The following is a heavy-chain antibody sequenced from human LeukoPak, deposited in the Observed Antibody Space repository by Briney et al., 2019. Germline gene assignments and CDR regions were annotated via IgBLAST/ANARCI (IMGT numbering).Heavy chain of an antibody. CDR1: GGSFSDYY. J-gene: IGHJ4*02. Sequence: SETLSLTCSVYGGSFSDYYWNWIRQSPGKGLEWIAEITHSGSTNYNPSLKSRVTISLDTSKNQFSLKLSSVTAADTAVYYCARIAVSSGWGYFDYWGQGTLVTASS. CDR3: ARIAVSSGWGYFDY. V-gene: IGHV4-34*01. D-gene: IGHD6-19*01. CDR2: ITHSGST.